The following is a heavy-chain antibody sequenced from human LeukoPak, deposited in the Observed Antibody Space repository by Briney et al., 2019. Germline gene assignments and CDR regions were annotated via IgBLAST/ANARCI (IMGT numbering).Heavy chain of an antibody. CDR2: IYYSGST. V-gene: IGHV4-59*01. CDR1: GGSISSYY. Sequence: PSETLSLTCTVSGGSISSYYWSWIRQPPGKGLEWIGYIYYSGSTNYNPSLKSRVTISVDTSKNQFSLKLSSVTAADTAAYYCARAGGYYYDSSGYYDCWGQGTLVTVSS. D-gene: IGHD3-22*01. J-gene: IGHJ4*02. CDR3: ARAGGYYYDSSGYYDC.